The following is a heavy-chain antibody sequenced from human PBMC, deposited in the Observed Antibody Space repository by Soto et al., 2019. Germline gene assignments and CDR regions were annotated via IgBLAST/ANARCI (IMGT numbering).Heavy chain of an antibody. CDR1: GASISGFY. CDR2: IYATGTT. D-gene: IGHD1-1*01. CDR3: VRDGTKTLRDWFDP. Sequence: ETLSLTCTVSGASISGFYWSWIRKSSGKGLEWIGRIYATGTTDYNPSLKSRVMMSVDTSKKQFSLKLRSVTAADTAVYYCVRDGTKTLRDWFDPWGQGISVTVS. J-gene: IGHJ5*02. V-gene: IGHV4-4*07.